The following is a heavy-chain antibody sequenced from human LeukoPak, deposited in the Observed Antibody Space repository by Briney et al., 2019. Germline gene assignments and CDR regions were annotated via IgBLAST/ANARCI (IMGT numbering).Heavy chain of an antibody. CDR2: IYSGGNI. CDR3: ARDGLELVRKGPPYFDY. J-gene: IGHJ4*02. Sequence: GGSLRLSCAASGFTVSSTYMSWVRQAPGKGLEWVSVIYSGGNIYYIDSVKGRFTISRDTSKNTLHLQMNSLRAEDTAVYYCARDGLELVRKGPPYFDYWGQGTLVTVSS. V-gene: IGHV3-53*05. D-gene: IGHD6-13*01. CDR1: GFTVSSTY.